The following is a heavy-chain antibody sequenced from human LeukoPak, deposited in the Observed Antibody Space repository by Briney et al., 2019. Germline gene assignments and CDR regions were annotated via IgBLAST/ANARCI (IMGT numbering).Heavy chain of an antibody. V-gene: IGHV1-3*01. CDR1: GYTFTSYA. Sequence: ASVKVSCKASGYTFTSYAMHWVRQAPGQRLEWMGWINAGNGNTKYSQKFQGRVTITRDTSASTAYMELSSLRSEDTAVYYCARAPIVATILYYFDYWGQGTLVTVSS. J-gene: IGHJ4*02. CDR3: ARAPIVATILYYFDY. CDR2: INAGNGNT. D-gene: IGHD5-12*01.